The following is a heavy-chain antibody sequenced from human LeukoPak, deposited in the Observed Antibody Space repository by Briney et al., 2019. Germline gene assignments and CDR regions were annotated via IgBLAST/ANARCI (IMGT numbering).Heavy chain of an antibody. CDR3: AKGSIADYDFWSGYYTHYFDY. D-gene: IGHD3-3*01. J-gene: IGHJ4*02. V-gene: IGHV3-23*01. CDR1: GFTFSSYA. CDR2: ISGSGGST. Sequence: GGSLRLSCAAAGFTFSSYAMSWVRQAPGKGLEWVSAISGSGGSTYYADSVKGRLTFSRDKSKNTLCLQMNSLRAEDTAVYYCAKGSIADYDFWSGYYTHYFDYWGQGTLVTVS.